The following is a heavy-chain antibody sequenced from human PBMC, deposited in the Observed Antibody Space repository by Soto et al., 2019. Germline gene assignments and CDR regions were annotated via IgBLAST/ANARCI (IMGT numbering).Heavy chain of an antibody. CDR2: ISVFNGNT. Sequence: ASVKVSCKASGYTFTSYGISWVRQAPGQWLEWMGWISVFNGNTNYAQKLQGRVTMTTDTSISTAYMELMCLRSDDTAVYYCAREGDYDILTGRHFDYWGQGTLVTVSS. V-gene: IGHV1-18*01. CDR3: AREGDYDILTGRHFDY. CDR1: GYTFTSYG. J-gene: IGHJ4*02. D-gene: IGHD3-9*01.